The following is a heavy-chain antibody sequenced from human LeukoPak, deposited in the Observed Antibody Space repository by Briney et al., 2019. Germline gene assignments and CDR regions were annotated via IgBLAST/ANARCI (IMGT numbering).Heavy chain of an antibody. V-gene: IGHV3-74*01. Sequence: QPGGSLRLSCAASGFTFSSYWMHSVRQAPGKGLEWVARINSDGTDIIYGDSVKGRFTISRDNAKNTLYLQMNSLRVEDTAVYYCARVGYYDSSNYYAYFQHWGQGTLVTVSS. CDR2: INSDGTDI. CDR3: ARVGYYDSSNYYAYFQH. D-gene: IGHD3-22*01. CDR1: GFTFSSYW. J-gene: IGHJ1*01.